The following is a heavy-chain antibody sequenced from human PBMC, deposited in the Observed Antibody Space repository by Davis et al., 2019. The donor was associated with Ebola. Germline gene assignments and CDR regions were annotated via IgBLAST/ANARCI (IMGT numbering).Heavy chain of an antibody. J-gene: IGHJ6*02. CDR2: ISYDGSNK. Sequence: GGSLRLSCADSVITFSSYAMTWVRQAPGKGLEWVAVISYDGSNKYYADSVKGRFTISRDNSKNTLYLQMNSLRAEDTAVYYCANCLAAAGNYYYYYGMDVWGQGTTVTVSS. D-gene: IGHD6-13*01. V-gene: IGHV3-30*18. CDR1: VITFSSYA. CDR3: ANCLAAAGNYYYYYGMDV.